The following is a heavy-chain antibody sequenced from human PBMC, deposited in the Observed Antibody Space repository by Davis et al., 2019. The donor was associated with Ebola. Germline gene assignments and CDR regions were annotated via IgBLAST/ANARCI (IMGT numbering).Heavy chain of an antibody. CDR3: ARVNGDFYSYGMDV. Sequence: MPSETLSLTCTVSGGSISGDYWSWIRQPPGKGLEWIGEINHGGSTKYNPSLRSRVTISVDTSKNQFFLKVSSVTAADTAVYYCARVNGDFYSYGMDVWGQGTTVTVS. CDR1: GGSISGDY. D-gene: IGHD2-8*01. CDR2: INHGGST. V-gene: IGHV4-34*01. J-gene: IGHJ6*02.